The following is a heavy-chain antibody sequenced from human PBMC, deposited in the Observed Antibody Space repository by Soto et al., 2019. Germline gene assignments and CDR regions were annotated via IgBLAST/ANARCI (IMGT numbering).Heavy chain of an antibody. CDR1: GGSFNRHT. Sequence: QVQLVQSGAEVRKPGSSVRVSCKASGGSFNRHTISWVRQAPGQGLEWMGGIIPIFGTANHAQKFQGRVTIIADESTSTVYMELSSLRSDDTAIYYCARGWGYDSTHYYYAYCGQGTLVIVSS. CDR3: ARGWGYDSTHYYYAY. D-gene: IGHD3-22*01. CDR2: IIPIFGTA. J-gene: IGHJ4*02. V-gene: IGHV1-69*01.